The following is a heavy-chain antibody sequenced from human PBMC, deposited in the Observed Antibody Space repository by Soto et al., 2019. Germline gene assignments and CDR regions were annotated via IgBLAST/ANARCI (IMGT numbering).Heavy chain of an antibody. CDR3: ARDPPTSMGD. CDR1: GVSISSGDYY. J-gene: IGHJ4*02. Sequence: QVQLQESGPGLVKPSQTLSLSCTVSGVSISSGDYYWGWIRQPPGKGLEWIGYIYYSGSTYYNPSLKSRVTISADTSKNQFSLRLSSVTAADTAVYYCARDPPTSMGDWGQGTLVTVSS. V-gene: IGHV4-30-4*01. D-gene: IGHD3-16*01. CDR2: IYYSGST.